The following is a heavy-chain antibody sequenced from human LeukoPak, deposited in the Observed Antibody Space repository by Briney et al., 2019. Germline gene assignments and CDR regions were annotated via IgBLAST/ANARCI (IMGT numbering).Heavy chain of an antibody. Sequence: SETLSLTCTVSGGSISSYYWSWIRQPPGKGLEWIGYIYYSGSTNYNPSLKSRVTISVDTSKNQFSLKLSSVTAADTAVYYCARHVYYGSGREFDYWGQGTLVTVSS. CDR3: ARHVYYGSGREFDY. V-gene: IGHV4-59*08. CDR1: GGSISSYY. CDR2: IYYSGST. D-gene: IGHD3-10*01. J-gene: IGHJ4*02.